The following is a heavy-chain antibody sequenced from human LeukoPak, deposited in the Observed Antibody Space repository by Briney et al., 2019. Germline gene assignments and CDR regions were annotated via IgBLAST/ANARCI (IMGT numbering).Heavy chain of an antibody. V-gene: IGHV3-21*01. J-gene: IGHJ5*01. CDR1: GFTFSSYS. Sequence: GRSLRPSCAASGFTFSSYSMECVRHAPGNGREWVSFISSSSTYIYYADSVKGRFTISRDDAKNSLYLQMSSLRADDTAVYYCARDRVVSGRFGEVASWGQGTLVTVSS. CDR3: ARDRVVSGRFGEVAS. D-gene: IGHD3-10*01. CDR2: ISSSSTYI.